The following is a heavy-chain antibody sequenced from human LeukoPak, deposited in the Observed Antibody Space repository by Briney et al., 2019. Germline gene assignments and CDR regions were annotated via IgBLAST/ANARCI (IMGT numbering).Heavy chain of an antibody. CDR2: INPNSGGT. J-gene: IGHJ4*02. V-gene: IGHV1-2*02. CDR1: GYTFTGYY. CDR3: ATVDCSSTSCYSFAGDY. Sequence: GASVTVSCTASGYTFTGYYMHWVRQAPGQGLEWMGWINPNSGGTNYAQKFQGRVTMTRDTSISTAYMELSRLRSDDTAVYYCATVDCSSTSCYSFAGDYWGQGTLVTVSS. D-gene: IGHD2-2*01.